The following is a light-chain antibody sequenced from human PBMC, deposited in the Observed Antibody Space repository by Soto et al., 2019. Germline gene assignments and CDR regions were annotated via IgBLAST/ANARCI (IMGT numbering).Light chain of an antibody. J-gene: IGKJ4*01. CDR1: QSVSSS. CDR2: DAV. V-gene: IGKV3-11*01. Sequence: EIVLTQSPGTLSLPPGERATLSCMASQSVSSSLAWYQLKPGQAPRLLIFDAVNRAPGVPGRFSGSGSGTDFTLTISSLEPEDFALYYCQQCSSWPPLTFGGGTKVEIK. CDR3: QQCSSWPPLT.